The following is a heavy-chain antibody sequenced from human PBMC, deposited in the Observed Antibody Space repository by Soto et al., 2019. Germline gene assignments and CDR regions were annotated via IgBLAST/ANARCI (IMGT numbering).Heavy chain of an antibody. D-gene: IGHD5-18*01. Sequence: GVLRLSCAASGYSISTYWMSWVRQAPGKGLEWVANVKQDGSEEYYVDSVKGRFTISRDNAKNSLYLQMNSLRVEDTAVYYCAALDTAMVKTAGYWGQGTLVTVSS. CDR2: VKQDGSEE. CDR3: AALDTAMVKTAGY. J-gene: IGHJ4*02. CDR1: GYSISTYW. V-gene: IGHV3-7*01.